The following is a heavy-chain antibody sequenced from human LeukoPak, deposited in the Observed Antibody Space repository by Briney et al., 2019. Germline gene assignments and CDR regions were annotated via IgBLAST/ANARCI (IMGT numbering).Heavy chain of an antibody. CDR3: ARDRAAILRHFDY. CDR2: ISGSSNYI. D-gene: IGHD3-10*01. V-gene: IGHV3-21*01. J-gene: IGHJ4*02. Sequence: GGSLRLSCVASGFTFSSYSMNWVRQAPGKGLEWVSSISGSSNYIYYADSVKGRFTISRDNAKSSLYLQMNSLRAEDTAVYYCARDRAAILRHFDYWGQGTLVTVSS. CDR1: GFTFSSYS.